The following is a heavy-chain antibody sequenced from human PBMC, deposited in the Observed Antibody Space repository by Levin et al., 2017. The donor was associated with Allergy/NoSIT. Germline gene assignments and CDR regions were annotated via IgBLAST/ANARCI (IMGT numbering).Heavy chain of an antibody. V-gene: IGHV3-73*01. D-gene: IGHD5-12*01. J-gene: IGHJ4*02. Sequence: PGGSLRLSCAASGFTFSGAAMYWVRQASGKGLEWVGRIGTKPDSNVAAYAASVKGRFTLSSDDSKDTAHLQMNGLQTEDTAVYYCGRGVAAKQLDYWGQGTLVTVSS. CDR1: GFTFSGAA. CDR3: GRGVAAKQLDY. CDR2: IGTKPDSNVA.